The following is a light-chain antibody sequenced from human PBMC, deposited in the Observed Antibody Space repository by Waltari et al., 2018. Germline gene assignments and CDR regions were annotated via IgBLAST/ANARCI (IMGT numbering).Light chain of an antibody. J-gene: IGKJ1*01. CDR1: QSVLYSSINKNY. CDR3: QQYYTTPWT. Sequence: DIVMTQSPDSLTVYLGERAAITCTSSQSVLYSSINKNYLAWYQQTPGQPPKLLIYWAYTLDSVVPDRFSVSGSGTDFTLTISSLQAEYVAVYYCQQYYTTPWTFGQGTQVEIK. CDR2: WAY. V-gene: IGKV4-1*01.